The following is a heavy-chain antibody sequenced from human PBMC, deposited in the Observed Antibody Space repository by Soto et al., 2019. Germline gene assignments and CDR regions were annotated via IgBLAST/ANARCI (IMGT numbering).Heavy chain of an antibody. CDR1: GFPFSSYT. V-gene: IGHV3-30-3*01. CDR2: ISYDGSNK. CDR3: AREGEYSSSSSAFDI. D-gene: IGHD6-6*01. Sequence: QVQLVESGGGVVQPGRSLRLSCAASGFPFSSYTMHWVRQAPGKGLEWVALISYDGSNKYYADSVKGRFTISRDNSKNTLYLQMNSLRAEDTAFYYCAREGEYSSSSSAFDIWGQGTMVTVSS. J-gene: IGHJ3*02.